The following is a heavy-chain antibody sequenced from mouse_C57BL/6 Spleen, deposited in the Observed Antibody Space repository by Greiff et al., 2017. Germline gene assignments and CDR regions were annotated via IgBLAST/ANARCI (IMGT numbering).Heavy chain of an antibody. CDR3: ARHEDISYYFDY. J-gene: IGHJ2*01. D-gene: IGHD1-3*01. Sequence: VKLVESGAELVKPGASVKLSCKASGYTFTEYTIHWVKQRSGQGLEWIGWFYPGSGSIKYNEKFKDKATLTADKSSSTVYMELSRLTSEDSAVYFCARHEDISYYFDYWGQGTTLTVSS. CDR1: GYTFTEYT. CDR2: FYPGSGSI. V-gene: IGHV1-62-2*01.